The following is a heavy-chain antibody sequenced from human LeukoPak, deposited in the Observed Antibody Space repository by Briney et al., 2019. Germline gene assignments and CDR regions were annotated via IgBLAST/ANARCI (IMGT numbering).Heavy chain of an antibody. CDR1: GGSFSGYY. V-gene: IGHV4-59*08. Sequence: SETLSLTCAVSGGSFSGYYWSWIRQPPGKGREWIGYIYYSGRTNHNPSLKSRVTISVDTSKNQFSLKLSSVTAADTAVYYCARQKVVGDVYFDYWGQGTLVTVSS. J-gene: IGHJ4*02. CDR2: IYYSGRT. D-gene: IGHD2-15*01. CDR3: ARQKVVGDVYFDY.